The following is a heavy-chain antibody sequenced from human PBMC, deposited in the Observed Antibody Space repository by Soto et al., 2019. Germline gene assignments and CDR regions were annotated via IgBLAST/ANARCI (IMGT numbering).Heavy chain of an antibody. CDR1: GFTFSSYA. D-gene: IGHD3-3*01. Sequence: GGSLRLSCAGSGFTFSSYAMAWVRQAPGKGLEWVSVIIGSGGNTYSADSVKGRFTISRDNSKNTLYLRMNSLRAEDTAIYYCAKYTMTYYYYSCMDVWGKGTTVTAP. CDR2: IIGSGGNT. J-gene: IGHJ6*03. CDR3: AKYTMTYYYYSCMDV. V-gene: IGHV3-23*01.